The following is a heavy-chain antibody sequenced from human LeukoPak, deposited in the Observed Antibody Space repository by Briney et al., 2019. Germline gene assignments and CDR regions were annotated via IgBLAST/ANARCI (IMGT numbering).Heavy chain of an antibody. J-gene: IGHJ6*02. CDR2: IYSGGLT. D-gene: IGHD3-10*01. CDR1: EFTVSNNY. CDR3: ARELTTMIRGVYYYYGMDV. Sequence: PGGSLRLSCAASEFTVSNNYMSWVRQAPGKGLEWVSSIYSGGLTFYTDSVKGRFTISRDNSKNTLFLQMNSLRAEDTAVYYCARELTTMIRGVYYYYGMDVWGQGTTVTVSS. V-gene: IGHV3-53*01.